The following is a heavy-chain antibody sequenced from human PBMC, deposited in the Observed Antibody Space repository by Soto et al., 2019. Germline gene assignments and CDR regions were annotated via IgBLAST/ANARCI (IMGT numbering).Heavy chain of an antibody. Sequence: QVQLVQSGAEVKKPGASVKVSCKASGYTFTSYAMHWVRQAPGQRLEWMGWIHAGNGNTKYSQKFQGRVTITRDTFASTAYMELSSLRSEDTAVYYCARGYGGPIGWFDPWGQGTLVTVSS. J-gene: IGHJ5*02. CDR1: GYTFTSYA. V-gene: IGHV1-3*01. CDR3: ARGYGGPIGWFDP. CDR2: IHAGNGNT. D-gene: IGHD3-16*01.